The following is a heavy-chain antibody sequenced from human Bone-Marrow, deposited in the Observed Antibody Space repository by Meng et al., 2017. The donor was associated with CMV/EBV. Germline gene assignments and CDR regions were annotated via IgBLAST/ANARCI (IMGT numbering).Heavy chain of an antibody. CDR2: TAYDGSNK. Sequence: GESLKISCTASGFTFGSYAMHWVRQAPGKGLEWVAFTAYDGSNKYYADSVKGRFTISRDNSRKTLYLQMNSLRPEDTAVYYCAKDGATRRVSYYGMDVWGQGNTVNV. J-gene: IGHJ6*02. V-gene: IGHV3-30*02. CDR3: AKDGATRRVSYYGMDV. D-gene: IGHD6-6*01. CDR1: GFTFGSYA.